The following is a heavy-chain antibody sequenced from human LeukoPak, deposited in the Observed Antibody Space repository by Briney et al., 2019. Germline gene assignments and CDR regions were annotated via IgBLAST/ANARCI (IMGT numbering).Heavy chain of an antibody. CDR2: IRRKSYGGTT. V-gene: IGHV3-49*04. CDR3: TRDDGSGYPIYYYYMDV. J-gene: IGHJ6*03. Sequence: GGALRISCTASGFTFGGYAMSWGRQAPGEGGGGVGFIRRKSYGGTTEYAASVKGRFTISRDDSKSIAYLQMNSLKTEDTAVYYCTRDDGSGYPIYYYYMDVWGKGTTVTVSS. D-gene: IGHD3-3*01. CDR1: GFTFGGYA.